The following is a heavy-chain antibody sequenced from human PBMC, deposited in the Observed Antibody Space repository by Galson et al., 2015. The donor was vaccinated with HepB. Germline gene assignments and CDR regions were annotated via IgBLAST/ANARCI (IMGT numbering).Heavy chain of an antibody. J-gene: IGHJ3*02. CDR2: ISYDGSNK. CDR1: GFTFSSYG. CDR3: VKANCFGDLYDAFDI. V-gene: IGHV3-30*18. Sequence: SLRLSCAASGFTFSSYGMHWVRQAPGKGLEWVAVISYDGSNKYYADSVKGRFTMSRDNYKNRLYLQMNSLRAEDTAVYYCVKANCFGDLYDAFDIWGQGTMVTVSS. D-gene: IGHD2-21*02.